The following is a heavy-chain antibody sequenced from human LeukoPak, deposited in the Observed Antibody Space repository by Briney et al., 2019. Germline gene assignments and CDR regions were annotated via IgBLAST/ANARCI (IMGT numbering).Heavy chain of an antibody. Sequence: ASVKVSCKASGYTFTGYYMHWVRQAPGQGLEWMGWINPNSGGTNYAQKFQGRVTMTRDTSISTAYMELSRLRSDDTAVYYCARSPDQLLPRHWFDPWGQGTLVTVSS. J-gene: IGHJ5*02. CDR2: INPNSGGT. CDR3: ARSPDQLLPRHWFDP. D-gene: IGHD2-2*01. CDR1: GYTFTGYY. V-gene: IGHV1-2*02.